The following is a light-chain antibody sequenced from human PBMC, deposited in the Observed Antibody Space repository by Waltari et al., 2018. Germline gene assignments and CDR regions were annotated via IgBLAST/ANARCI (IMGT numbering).Light chain of an antibody. CDR2: EVR. CDR3: SSTSSSGLYFV. Sequence: QSALTQPPSASGSPGQSVTISCTGTSSDVGGDNFVSWYQQHPGKAPRLLISEVRKWPSGVPDRFSGSRSGTTASLTVSGLQAEDEADYYCSSTSSSGLYFVFGTGTRLTVL. CDR1: SSDVGGDNF. J-gene: IGLJ1*01. V-gene: IGLV2-8*01.